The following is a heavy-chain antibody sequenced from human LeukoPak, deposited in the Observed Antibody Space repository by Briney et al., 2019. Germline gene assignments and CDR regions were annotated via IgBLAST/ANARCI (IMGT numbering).Heavy chain of an antibody. CDR1: GYTFTAYY. V-gene: IGHV1-2*02. J-gene: IGHJ4*02. D-gene: IGHD2-2*01. CDR2: INPNSGDT. CDR3: ARDRMGDCATTGCYLAY. Sequence: ASVKVSCKASGYTFTAYYLHWVRQAPGQGLEWMGWINPNSGDTNYAQKFQGRVTMTRDTSITTAYMELSRLTSDDTAIYYCARDRMGDCATTGCYLAYWGQGTLVTVSS.